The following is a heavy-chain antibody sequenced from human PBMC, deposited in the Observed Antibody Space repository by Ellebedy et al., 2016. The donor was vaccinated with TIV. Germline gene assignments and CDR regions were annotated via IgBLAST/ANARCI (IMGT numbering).Heavy chain of an antibody. V-gene: IGHV3-23*01. J-gene: IGHJ4*02. D-gene: IGHD2-15*01. CDR3: AKLKGGIQYYSDY. CDR1: GFTFSSYA. CDR2: ISGSGGST. Sequence: GESLKISCAASGFTFSSYAMSWVRQAPGKGLEWVSAISGSGGSTYYADSVKGRFTISRDNSKNTLYLQMNSLRAEDTAVYYCAKLKGGIQYYSDYWGQGTLVTVSS.